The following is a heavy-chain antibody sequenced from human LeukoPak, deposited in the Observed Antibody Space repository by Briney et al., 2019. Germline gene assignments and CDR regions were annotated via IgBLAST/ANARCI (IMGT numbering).Heavy chain of an antibody. CDR1: GFTFSSYS. V-gene: IGHV3-21*01. J-gene: IGHJ4*02. D-gene: IGHD3-9*01. CDR3: AKDNAGSRYYDILTGFI. CDR2: ISSSSSYI. Sequence: PGGSLRLSCAASGFTFSSYSMNWVRQAPGKGLEWVSSISSSSSYIYYADSVKGRFTISRDNAKNSLYLQMNSLRAEDTAVYYCAKDNAGSRYYDILTGFIWGQGTLVTVSS.